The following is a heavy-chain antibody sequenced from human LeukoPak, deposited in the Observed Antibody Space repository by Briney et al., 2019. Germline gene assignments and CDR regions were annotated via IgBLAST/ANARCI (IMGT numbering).Heavy chain of an antibody. Sequence: SETLSLTCTVSGDSISSGDYYWSWIRQPAGKGLEWIGRISSSGSTNYNPSLKSRVTISVDTSKNQFSLNLSSVTAADTAVYFCARDRIAVSDPPNWFDPWGQGTLVTVSS. J-gene: IGHJ5*02. CDR3: ARDRIAVSDPPNWFDP. CDR1: GDSISSGDYY. V-gene: IGHV4-61*02. D-gene: IGHD6-19*01. CDR2: ISSSGST.